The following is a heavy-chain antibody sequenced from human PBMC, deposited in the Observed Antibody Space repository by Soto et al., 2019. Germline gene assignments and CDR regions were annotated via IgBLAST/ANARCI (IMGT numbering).Heavy chain of an antibody. CDR1: GFTFSSYA. CDR3: ARGSGYESDRVDY. J-gene: IGHJ4*02. Sequence: QVQLVESGGGVVQPGRSLRLSCAASGFTFSSYAMHWVRQAPGKGLEWVAVISYDGSKKYYADSVKGRFTISRDNYKNTRYLQMNSLRAEDTAVYYCARGSGYESDRVDYWGQGTLVTVSS. CDR2: ISYDGSKK. D-gene: IGHD5-12*01. V-gene: IGHV3-30-3*01.